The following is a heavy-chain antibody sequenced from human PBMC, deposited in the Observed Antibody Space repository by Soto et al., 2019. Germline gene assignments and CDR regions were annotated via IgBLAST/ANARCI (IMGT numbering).Heavy chain of an antibody. D-gene: IGHD3-10*01. CDR2: IYYSGST. CDR3: ARRLRVRGRPYDY. Sequence: QLQLQESGPGLVKPSETLSLTCTVSGGSISSSSYYWGWIRQPPGKGLEWIGSIYYSGSTYYNPSLKSRVTISVDTSKNQFSLKLSSVTAADTAVYYCARRLRVRGRPYDYWGQGTLVTVSS. J-gene: IGHJ4*02. CDR1: GGSISSSSYY. V-gene: IGHV4-39*01.